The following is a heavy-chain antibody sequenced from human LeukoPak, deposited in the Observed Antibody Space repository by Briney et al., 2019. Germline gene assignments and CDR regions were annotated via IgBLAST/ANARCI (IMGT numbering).Heavy chain of an antibody. CDR2: IYYSGST. D-gene: IGHD1-14*01. CDR1: GGSISTSNYY. J-gene: IGHJ3*02. Sequence: SETLCLTCTVSGGSISTSNYYWGWIRQPPGKGPEWIGNIYYSGSTYYNPSLKNRVTMSIDTSKRQFSVKLNSVTAADTAVYHCARAGIAGTLRAFDTWGQGTMVTVSS. V-gene: IGHV4-39*07. CDR3: ARAGIAGTLRAFDT.